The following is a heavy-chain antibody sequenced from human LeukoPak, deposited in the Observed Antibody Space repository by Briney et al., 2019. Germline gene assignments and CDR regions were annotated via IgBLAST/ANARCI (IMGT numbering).Heavy chain of an antibody. V-gene: IGHV4-31*03. D-gene: IGHD4-17*01. CDR3: ARAHYGDYFKTDY. J-gene: IGHJ4*02. CDR2: IYYSGST. CDR1: GGSISSGGYY. Sequence: SETLSPTCTVSGGSISSGGYYWSWIRQHPGKGLEWIGYIYYSGSTYYNPSLKSRVTISVDTSKNQFSLKLSSVTAADTAVYYCARAHYGDYFKTDYWGQGTLVTVSS.